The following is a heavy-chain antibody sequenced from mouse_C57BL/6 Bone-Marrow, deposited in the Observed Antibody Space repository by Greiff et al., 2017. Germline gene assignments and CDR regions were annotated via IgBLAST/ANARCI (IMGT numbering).Heavy chain of an antibody. CDR2: SRNKANDYTT. CDR1: GFTFSDFY. CDR3: ARDATTGDFDY. J-gene: IGHJ2*01. V-gene: IGHV7-1*01. Sequence: EVQRVESGGGLVQSGRSLRLSCATSGFTFSDFYMEWVRQAPGKGLEWIAASRNKANDYTTEYSASVKGRFIVSRDTSQSILYLQMNALRAEDTAIYYCARDATTGDFDYWGQGTTLTVSS.